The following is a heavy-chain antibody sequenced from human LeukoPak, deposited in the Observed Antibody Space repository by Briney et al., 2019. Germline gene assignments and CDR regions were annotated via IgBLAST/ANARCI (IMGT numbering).Heavy chain of an antibody. D-gene: IGHD6-13*01. V-gene: IGHV1-2*02. CDR1: GYTFGGYH. Sequence: ASVKVSCKASGYTFGGYHLLWMRQAPGQGLEWLGWINPDTGATRYGQKFQGRVTMTRDTSISKVYMALSRLRSDDTDVYYCARWYNSCWYDYWGQGTLVPVSS. J-gene: IGHJ4*02. CDR2: INPDTGAT. CDR3: ARWYNSCWYDY.